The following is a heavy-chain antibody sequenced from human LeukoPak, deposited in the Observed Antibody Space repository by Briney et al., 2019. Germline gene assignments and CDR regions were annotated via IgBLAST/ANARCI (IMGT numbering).Heavy chain of an antibody. J-gene: IGHJ5*02. CDR1: GFTFSSYW. V-gene: IGHV3-74*01. CDR2: ISSDDNSA. CDR3: ARSLPYNWFDP. Sequence: GGSLKLSCAASGFTFSSYWMHWVRQAPGKGLVWVSRISSDDNSATYADSVKGRFIISRDNAKNTLYLQMNSLRAEDTAVYYCARSLPYNWFDPWGQGTLVTVSS.